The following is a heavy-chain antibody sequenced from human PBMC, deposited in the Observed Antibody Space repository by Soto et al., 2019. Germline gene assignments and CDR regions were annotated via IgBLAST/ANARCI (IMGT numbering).Heavy chain of an antibody. V-gene: IGHV1-18*01. CDR2: ISAYNGNT. CDR1: GYTFTSYC. D-gene: IGHD3-10*01. J-gene: IGHJ6*02. Sequence: ASVKVSCKASGYTFTSYCISWVRQAPGQGLEWMGWISAYNGNTNYAQKLQGRVTMTTDTSTSTAYMELRSLRSDDTAVYYCATRRALLWFGELLYYGYYYGMDGWGQGTTVTVSS. CDR3: ATRRALLWFGELLYYGYYYGMDG.